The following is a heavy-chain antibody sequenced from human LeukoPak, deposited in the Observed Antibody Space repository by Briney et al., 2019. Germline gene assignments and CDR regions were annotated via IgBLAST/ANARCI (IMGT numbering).Heavy chain of an antibody. CDR3: ARDHDYSTPVGY. CDR1: GFTFSSYE. D-gene: IGHD4-11*01. CDR2: ISSSGSTI. Sequence: PGGSLRLSCAASGFTFSSYEMNWVRQAPGKGLEWVSYISSSGSTIYYADSVKGRFTISRDNAKNSLYLQMNSLRAEDTAVYYCARDHDYSTPVGYWGQGTLVTVSS. V-gene: IGHV3-48*03. J-gene: IGHJ4*02.